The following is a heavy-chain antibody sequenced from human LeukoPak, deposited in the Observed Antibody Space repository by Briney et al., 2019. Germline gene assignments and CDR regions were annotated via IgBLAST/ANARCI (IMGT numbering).Heavy chain of an antibody. CDR2: ISAYNGNT. V-gene: IGHV1-18*01. Sequence: GASVKVSCKASGYTFTSYGISWVRQAPGQGLEWMGWISAYNGNTNYAQKLQGRVTMTTDTSTSTAYMELRSLRSDDTAVYYCASQDVRFLEWSNGAFDICGQGTMVTVSS. J-gene: IGHJ3*02. CDR1: GYTFTSYG. CDR3: ASQDVRFLEWSNGAFDI. D-gene: IGHD3-3*01.